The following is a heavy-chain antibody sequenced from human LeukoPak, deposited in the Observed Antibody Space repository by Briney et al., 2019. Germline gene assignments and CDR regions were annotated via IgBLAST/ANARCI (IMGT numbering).Heavy chain of an antibody. CDR3: ARGRVSSSTWYSTYYYYFYMDV. V-gene: IGHV4-59*01. Sequence: SETLSLTCSVSDDSITMYYWTWIRQPPGKGLEWIGYVDHTGGTNFNPSLNGRVSRDTTKNLFSLRLRSVTAADTAVYFCARGRVSSSTWYSTYYYYFYMDVWGKGTTVTVSS. D-gene: IGHD1-1*01. CDR2: VDHTGGT. CDR1: DDSITMYY. J-gene: IGHJ6*03.